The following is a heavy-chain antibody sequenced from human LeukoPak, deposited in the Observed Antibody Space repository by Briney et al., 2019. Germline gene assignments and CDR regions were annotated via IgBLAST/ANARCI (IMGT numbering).Heavy chain of an antibody. D-gene: IGHD5-12*01. J-gene: IGHJ6*03. Sequence: SVEVSCKASGGTFSSYAISWVRQAPGQGLEWMGGIIPIFGTANYAQKFQGRVTITADESTSTAYMELSSLRSEDTAVYYCARVLVATPPFYYYYYMDVWGKGTTVTVSS. CDR3: ARVLVATPPFYYYYYMDV. CDR2: IIPIFGTA. CDR1: GGTFSSYA. V-gene: IGHV1-69*13.